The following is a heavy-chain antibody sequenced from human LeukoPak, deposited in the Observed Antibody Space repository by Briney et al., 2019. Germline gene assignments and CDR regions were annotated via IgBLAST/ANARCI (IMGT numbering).Heavy chain of an antibody. CDR1: GYRFTTDY. Sequence: GESLKISCKASGYRFTTDYIGWVRQMPGKGLEWMGIIYPDDSETNYSPSFQGQVTISADKSISTAYLQWSSLKASDTAMYYCARQRGGYYYDSSGQTEGWFDPWGQGTLVTVSS. CDR3: ARQRGGYYYDSSGQTEGWFDP. D-gene: IGHD3-22*01. CDR2: IYPDDSET. J-gene: IGHJ5*02. V-gene: IGHV5-51*01.